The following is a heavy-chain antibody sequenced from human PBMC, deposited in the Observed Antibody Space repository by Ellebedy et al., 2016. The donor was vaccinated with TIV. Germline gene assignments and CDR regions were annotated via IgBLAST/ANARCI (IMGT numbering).Heavy chain of an antibody. D-gene: IGHD3-10*01. CDR3: ARLMMPLWFGECFDY. J-gene: IGHJ4*02. CDR1: GYSFTSYW. V-gene: IGHV5-51*01. Sequence: GESLKISCKGSGYSFTSYWIGWVRQMPGKGLEWMGIIYPGDSDTRYSPSFQGQVTISADKSISTAYLQWSSLKASDTAMYYCARLMMPLWFGECFDYWGQGTLVTVSS. CDR2: IYPGDSDT.